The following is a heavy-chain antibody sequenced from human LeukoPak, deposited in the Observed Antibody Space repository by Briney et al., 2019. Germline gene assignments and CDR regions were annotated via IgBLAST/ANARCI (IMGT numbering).Heavy chain of an antibody. CDR3: ARSITMVRGVNNWFDP. CDR1: GLTVSSNY. J-gene: IGHJ5*02. D-gene: IGHD3-10*01. CDR2: IYSGGST. Sequence: GGSLRLSCAASGLTVSSNYMIWVRQAPGKGLEWVSVIYSGGSTYYADSVKGRFTISRDNSKNTLYLQMSSLRVEDTAVYYCARSITMVRGVNNWFDPWGQGTLVTVSS. V-gene: IGHV3-53*01.